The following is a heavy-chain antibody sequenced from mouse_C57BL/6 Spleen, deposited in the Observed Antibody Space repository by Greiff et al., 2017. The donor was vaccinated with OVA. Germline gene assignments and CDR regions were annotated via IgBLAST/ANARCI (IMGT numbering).Heavy chain of an antibody. CDR2: INPNYGTT. V-gene: IGHV1-39*01. CDR3: AKGCGYYVEGALDY. J-gene: IGHJ4*01. D-gene: IGHD2-3*01. CDR1: GYSFTDYN. Sequence: VQLQQSGPELVRPGASVKISCKASGYSFTDYNMNWVKQSNGQSLEWIGVINPNYGTTSYNQKFKGKATLTVDQSSSTAYLQLNSLTSEDSAVYYCAKGCGYYVEGALDYWGHGISVTVSS.